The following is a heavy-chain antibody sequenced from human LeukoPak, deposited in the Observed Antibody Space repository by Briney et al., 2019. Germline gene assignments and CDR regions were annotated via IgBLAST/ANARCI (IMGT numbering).Heavy chain of an antibody. D-gene: IGHD3-10*01. CDR2: INHSGST. V-gene: IGHV4-34*01. J-gene: IGHJ5*02. Sequence: SETLSLTCAVYGGSFSGYYWSWIRQPPGKGLEWIGEINHSGSTNYNPSLKSRVTISVDTSKNQFSLKLSSVTAADTAVYHCARKVLLWFGSAGWFDPWGQGTLVTVSS. CDR3: ARKVLLWFGSAGWFDP. CDR1: GGSFSGYY.